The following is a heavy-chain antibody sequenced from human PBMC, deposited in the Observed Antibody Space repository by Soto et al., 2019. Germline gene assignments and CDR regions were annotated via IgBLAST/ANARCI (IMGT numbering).Heavy chain of an antibody. J-gene: IGHJ6*02. CDR1: GYTFTSYG. CDR3: ARALWVSSYTNYYYCGMDV. Sequence: GASVKVSCKASGYTFTSYGISWVRQAPGQRLEWMGWISAYNGNTNYAQKLQGRVTMTTDTSTSTAYMELRSLRSDDTAVYYRARALWVSSYTNYYYCGMDVWGQGTTVTVSS. V-gene: IGHV1-18*01. CDR2: ISAYNGNT. D-gene: IGHD3-16*01.